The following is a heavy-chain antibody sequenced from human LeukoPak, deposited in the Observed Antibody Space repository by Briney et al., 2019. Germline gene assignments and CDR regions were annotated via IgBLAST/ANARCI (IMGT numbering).Heavy chain of an antibody. D-gene: IGHD6-6*01. CDR3: ARVSIAARTGYGMGV. J-gene: IGHJ6*02. CDR2: INPNSGGT. Sequence: ASVKVSCKASGYTFTGYYMHWVRQAPGQGLEWMGWINPNSGGTNYAQKFQGRVTMTRDTSISTAYMELSRLRSDDTAVYYCARVSIAARTGYGMGVWGQGTTVTVSS. V-gene: IGHV1-2*02. CDR1: GYTFTGYY.